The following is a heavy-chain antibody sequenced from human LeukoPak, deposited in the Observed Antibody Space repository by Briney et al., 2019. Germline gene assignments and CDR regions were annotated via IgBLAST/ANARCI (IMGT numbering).Heavy chain of an antibody. CDR1: GYNFTNYW. CDR2: IYPGDSDT. Sequence: GESLKISCKGSGYNFTNYWIAWVRQMPGKGLEWMGIIYPGDSDTRYSPSFQGQVTISADKSISTAYLQWSSLKASDTAMYYCASVTRGYSYGASGYYYGMDVWGQGTTVTVSS. J-gene: IGHJ6*02. D-gene: IGHD5-18*01. CDR3: ASVTRGYSYGASGYYYGMDV. V-gene: IGHV5-51*01.